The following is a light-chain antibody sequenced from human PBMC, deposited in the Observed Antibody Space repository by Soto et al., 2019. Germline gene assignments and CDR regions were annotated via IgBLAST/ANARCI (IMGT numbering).Light chain of an antibody. Sequence: QSVLTQSPSASASLGASVKFTCTLSSGHSTYAIAWLQQQPEKGPRYLMKLNGDGSHSKGDGTPDRFSGSSSGAERYLTISSLQSDDEADYYCQTWGSGIQVFGGGTKLTVL. CDR3: QTWGSGIQV. CDR1: SGHSTYA. V-gene: IGLV4-69*01. J-gene: IGLJ3*02. CDR2: LNGDGSH.